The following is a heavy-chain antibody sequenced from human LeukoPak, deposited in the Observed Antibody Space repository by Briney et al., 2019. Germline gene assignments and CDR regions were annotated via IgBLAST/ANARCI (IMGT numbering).Heavy chain of an antibody. Sequence: GGSLRLSCAASGFTFDDYAMHWVRQAPGKGLEWVSVISWNSGSIGYADSVKGRFTISRDNAKNSLYLQMNSLRAEDTALYYCAKDMWLDYDYYYYGMDVWGQGTTVTVSS. CDR1: GFTFDDYA. J-gene: IGHJ6*02. V-gene: IGHV3-9*01. CDR2: ISWNSGSI. D-gene: IGHD4-17*01. CDR3: AKDMWLDYDYYYYGMDV.